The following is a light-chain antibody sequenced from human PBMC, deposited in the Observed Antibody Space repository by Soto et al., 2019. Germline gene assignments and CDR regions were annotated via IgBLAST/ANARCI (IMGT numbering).Light chain of an antibody. V-gene: IGLV2-11*01. J-gene: IGLJ1*01. CDR1: SSDVGVYKY. CDR2: DVS. Sequence: QSALIQPRAVSGSPGQSVTISCTGTSSDVGVYKYVSWYRQHPGKAPKLMIYDVSTRPSGIPDRLSGSKSGNTASLTISGLQAEDEADYYCCSYAGDYTFVFGSGTKLTVL. CDR3: CSYAGDYTFV.